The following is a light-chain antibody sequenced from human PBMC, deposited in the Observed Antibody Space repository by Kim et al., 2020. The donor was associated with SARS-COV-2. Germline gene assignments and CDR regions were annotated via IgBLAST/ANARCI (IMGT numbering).Light chain of an antibody. V-gene: IGKV3-15*01. CDR3: EQYNNSPLCT. CDR1: QSVSSN. J-gene: IGKJ1*01. CDR2: GAS. Sequence: EIVMTQSPATLSVSPGERATLSCRASQSVSSNLAWYQQKHGQAPTLLIYGASTRGTGITARFSGSGSGTEFTLTISSLQSEDFAVYYCEQYNNSPLCTFGQGTKVDIK.